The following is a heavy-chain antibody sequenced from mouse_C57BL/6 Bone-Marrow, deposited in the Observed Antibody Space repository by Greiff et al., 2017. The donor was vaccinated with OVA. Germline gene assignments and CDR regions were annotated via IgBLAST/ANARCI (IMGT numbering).Heavy chain of an antibody. V-gene: IGHV1-54*01. CDR2: INPGSGGT. CDR1: GYAFTNYL. Sequence: QVQLQQSGAELVRPGTSVKVSCKASGYAFTNYLIEWVKQRPGQGLEWIGVINPGSGGTNYNEKFKGKATLTADKSSSTAYMQLSSLTSEDSAVYFCARYYYYGTPDYWGQGTTLTVSS. J-gene: IGHJ2*01. CDR3: ARYYYYGTPDY. D-gene: IGHD1-1*01.